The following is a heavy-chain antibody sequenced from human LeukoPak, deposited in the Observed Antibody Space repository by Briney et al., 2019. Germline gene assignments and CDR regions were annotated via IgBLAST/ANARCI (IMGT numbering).Heavy chain of an antibody. CDR1: GYTFTGYY. CDR3: ARVPRSAYSNYEYYFDY. J-gene: IGHJ4*02. V-gene: IGHV1-2*04. CDR2: INPNSGGT. Sequence: ASVKVPCKASGYTFTGYYMHWVRQAPGQGLEWMGWINPNSGGTNYAQKFQGWVTMTRDTSISTAYMELSRLRSDDTAVYYCARVPRSAYSNYEYYFDYWGQGTLVTVSS. D-gene: IGHD4-11*01.